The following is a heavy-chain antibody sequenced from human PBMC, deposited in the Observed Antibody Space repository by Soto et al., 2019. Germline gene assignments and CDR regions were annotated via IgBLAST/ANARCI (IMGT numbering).Heavy chain of an antibody. D-gene: IGHD3-3*01. CDR2: ISYDGSNK. CDR3: ARGARYDFWSGYSPSPLH. J-gene: IGHJ4*02. CDR1: GFTFSSYG. V-gene: IGHV3-30*03. Sequence: PGGSLRLSCAASGFTFSSYGMHWVRQAPGKGLEWVAVISYDGSNKYYADSVKGRFTISRDNSKNTLYLQMNSLRAEDTAVYYCARGARYDFWSGYSPSPLHWGQGTLVTVSS.